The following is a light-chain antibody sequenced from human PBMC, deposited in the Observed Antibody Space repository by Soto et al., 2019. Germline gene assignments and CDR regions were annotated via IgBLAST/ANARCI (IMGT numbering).Light chain of an antibody. Sequence: EIVVTQSPATLSVSPGERATLSCRARQSVSRALAWYTQKPGQAPRLLIYDASTRATGIPARFSGNGSGPEFTLTISSLQSEDFAIYYCQQYSHWPPLTFGGGTKVEIK. CDR1: QSVSRA. CDR2: DAS. CDR3: QQYSHWPPLT. V-gene: IGKV3-15*01. J-gene: IGKJ4*01.